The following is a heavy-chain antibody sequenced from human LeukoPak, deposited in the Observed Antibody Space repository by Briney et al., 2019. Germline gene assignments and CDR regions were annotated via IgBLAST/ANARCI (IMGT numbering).Heavy chain of an antibody. CDR3: ARASDYDFWSGSKSGAFDI. Sequence: PSQTLSLTCAVSGGSISSGGYSWSWIRQPPGKGLEWIGYIYHSGSIYYNPSLKSRVTISVDRSKNQFSLKLSSVTAADTAVYYCARASDYDFWSGSKSGAFDIWGQGTMVTVSS. J-gene: IGHJ3*02. D-gene: IGHD3-3*01. CDR2: IYHSGSI. V-gene: IGHV4-30-2*01. CDR1: GGSISSGGYS.